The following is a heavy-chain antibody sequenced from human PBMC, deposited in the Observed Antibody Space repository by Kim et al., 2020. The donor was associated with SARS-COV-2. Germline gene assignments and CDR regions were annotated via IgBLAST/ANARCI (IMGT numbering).Heavy chain of an antibody. V-gene: IGHV3-7*01. CDR2: IKQDGSET. J-gene: IGHJ4*02. CDR1: GFTFSRDW. Sequence: GGSLRLSCAGSGFTFSRDWMTWVRQAAGKGLEWVATIKQDGSETNYVDSVKGRFTISRDNAKNSLYLQMNSLRVEDSAVYYCASDVHVWGQGTLVTVSS. CDR3: ASDVHV.